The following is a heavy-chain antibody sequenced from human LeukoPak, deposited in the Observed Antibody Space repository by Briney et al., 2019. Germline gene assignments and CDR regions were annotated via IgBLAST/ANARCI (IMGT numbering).Heavy chain of an antibody. CDR1: GYTFTAYY. CDR2: INPNSGGT. J-gene: IGHJ4*02. CDR3: ARDDTLISSIVVVPAAPY. D-gene: IGHD2-2*01. Sequence: GASVKVSCKASGYTFTAYYLHWVRQAPGQGLEWMGWINPNSGGTNYAQKFQGRVTMTRDTSISTAYMELSRLRSDDTAVYYCARDDTLISSIVVVPAAPYWGQGTLVTVSS. V-gene: IGHV1-2*02.